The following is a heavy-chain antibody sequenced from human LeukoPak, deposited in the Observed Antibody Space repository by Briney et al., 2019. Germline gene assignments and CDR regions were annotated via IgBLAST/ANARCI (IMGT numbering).Heavy chain of an antibody. CDR3: AKDITMVRGVGYYYYYGMDV. Sequence: PGRSLRLSCAASGFTFDDYAMHWVRQAPGKGLEWVSGISWNSGSIGYADSVKGRFTISRDNSKNTLYLQMNSLRAEDTAVYYCAKDITMVRGVGYYYYYGMDVWGQGTTVTVSS. D-gene: IGHD3-10*01. V-gene: IGHV3-9*01. CDR1: GFTFDDYA. J-gene: IGHJ6*02. CDR2: ISWNSGSI.